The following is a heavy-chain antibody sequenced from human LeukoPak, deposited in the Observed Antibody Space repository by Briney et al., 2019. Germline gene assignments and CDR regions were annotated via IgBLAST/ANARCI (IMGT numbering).Heavy chain of an antibody. Sequence: SETLSLTCTVSGGSISSYYWSWIRQPPGKGLEWIGYIYYSGSTNYNSSLKSRVTISVDTSKNQFSLKLSSVTAADTAVYYCARIGRVPAAIWYWGQGTLVTVSS. CDR1: GGSISSYY. CDR3: ARIGRVPAAIWY. CDR2: IYYSGST. D-gene: IGHD2-2*01. J-gene: IGHJ4*02. V-gene: IGHV4-59*12.